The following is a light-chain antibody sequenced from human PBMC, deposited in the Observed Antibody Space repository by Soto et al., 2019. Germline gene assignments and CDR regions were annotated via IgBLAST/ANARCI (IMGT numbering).Light chain of an antibody. Sequence: QSVLTQPASVSGSPGQSITISCTGTSSDVGGYNYVSWYQQHPGKAPKLIIYEVSHRPSGASNHFSGYKSGNTASLTISGLQAEDEADYYCSSYKSTRTPRVFGTGTKVTVL. J-gene: IGLJ1*01. CDR3: SSYKSTRTPRV. CDR1: SSDVGGYNY. V-gene: IGLV2-14*01. CDR2: EVS.